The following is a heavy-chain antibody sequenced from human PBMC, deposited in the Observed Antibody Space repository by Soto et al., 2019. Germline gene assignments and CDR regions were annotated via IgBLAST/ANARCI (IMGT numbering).Heavy chain of an antibody. V-gene: IGHV3-7*01. CDR1: GFMFSAYW. J-gene: IGHJ4*02. CDR2: THGAGGRI. Sequence: EVHLVESGGGLVQPGGSLRLSCAASGFMFSAYWMSWVRQAPGKGLEWVANTHGAGGRIYYVESVKGRFTISRYNAKRPLYLQMNSLSSEDAAVYYCARDFYGGYTYGPGDYWGQGALVAVSS. CDR3: ARDFYGGYTYGPGDY. D-gene: IGHD5-18*01.